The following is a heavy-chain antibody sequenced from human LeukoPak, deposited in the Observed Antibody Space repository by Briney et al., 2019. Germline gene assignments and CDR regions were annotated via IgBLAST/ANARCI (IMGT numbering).Heavy chain of an antibody. V-gene: IGHV4-39*01. CDR1: GCSISSSSYY. D-gene: IGHD3-3*01. CDR2: ISYSGGT. CDR3: ARHEVGATDDFWSGYPYYFDY. J-gene: IGHJ4*02. Sequence: SETLSLTCTVPGCSISSSSYYWGWIRQPPRKGLGWIGSISYSGGTPYNSPLISRVTISADTSKNPFFLKLSSVTPADTAVYYCARHEVGATDDFWSGYPYYFDYWGQGTLVTVSS.